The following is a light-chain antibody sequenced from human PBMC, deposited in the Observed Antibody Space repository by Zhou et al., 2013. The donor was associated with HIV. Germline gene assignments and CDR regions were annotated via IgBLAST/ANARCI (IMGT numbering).Light chain of an antibody. V-gene: IGKV1-33*01. CDR3: QQYDNLPLT. CDR2: DAS. J-gene: IGKJ4*01. Sequence: DIKMTQSPSSLSASVGDRVTITCQASQDISTYLNWYQQKPGKAPKLLIYDASNFEPRVPSRFSGSGSGTDFTFTISSLQPEDIATYYCQQYDNLPLTFGGGTKVEIK. CDR1: QDISTY.